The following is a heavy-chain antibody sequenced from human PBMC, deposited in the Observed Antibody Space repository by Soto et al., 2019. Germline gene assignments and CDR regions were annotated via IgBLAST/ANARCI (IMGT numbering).Heavy chain of an antibody. D-gene: IGHD3-22*01. CDR1: GFTFNRYS. J-gene: IGHJ4*02. V-gene: IGHV3-21*01. Sequence: GSLRLSCAASGFTFNRYSMNWVRQAPGKGLEWVSSVTSSSSSMLYADSVKGRFTISRDDAKDSLFLQMNSPRADDTAVYYCAREADFASSGYVLDYWGQGTLVTVSS. CDR2: VTSSSSSM. CDR3: AREADFASSGYVLDY.